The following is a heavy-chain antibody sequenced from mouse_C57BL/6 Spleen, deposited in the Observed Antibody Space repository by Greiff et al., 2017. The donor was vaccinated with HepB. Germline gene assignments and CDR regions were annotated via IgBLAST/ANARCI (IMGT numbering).Heavy chain of an antibody. CDR1: GYTFTSYW. J-gene: IGHJ2*01. CDR3: ASQTAQAKAYYFDY. V-gene: IGHV1-64*01. CDR2: IHPNSGST. Sequence: VQLQQPGAELVKPGASVKLSCKASGYTFTSYWMHWVKQRPGQGLEWIGMIHPNSGSTNYNEKFKSKATLTVDKSSSTAYMQLSSLTSEDSAVYYCASQTAQAKAYYFDYWGQGTTLTVSS. D-gene: IGHD3-2*02.